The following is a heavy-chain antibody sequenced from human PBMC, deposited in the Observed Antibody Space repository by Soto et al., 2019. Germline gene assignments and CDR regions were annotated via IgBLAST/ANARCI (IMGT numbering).Heavy chain of an antibody. J-gene: IGHJ5*02. D-gene: IGHD3-10*01. V-gene: IGHV4-61*03. CDR3: ACRPRGSTGWFDP. Sequence: SETLSLTCTVSGGSVSSGSYYWIWIRQPPGKGLEWIGYVYYTGTTSYNPSLKSRLTISVDTSKNHFSLKLNSVTAADTAVYSGACRPRGSTGWFDPWGKGTLVTVSS. CDR2: VYYTGTT. CDR1: GGSVSSGSYY.